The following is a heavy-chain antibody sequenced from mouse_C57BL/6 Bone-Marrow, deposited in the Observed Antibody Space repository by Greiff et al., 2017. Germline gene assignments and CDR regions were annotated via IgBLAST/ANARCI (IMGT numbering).Heavy chain of an antibody. CDR3: ARQTTVVYWYFDV. V-gene: IGHV5-6*01. CDR1: GFTFSSYG. CDR2: ISSGGSYT. J-gene: IGHJ1*03. Sequence: DVQLVESGGDLVKPGGSLKLSCAASGFTFSSYGMSWVRQTPDKRLEWVATISSGGSYTYYPDSVKGRFTISRDNAKNTLYLQMSSLKSEDTAMYYCARQTTVVYWYFDVWGTGTTVTVSS. D-gene: IGHD1-1*01.